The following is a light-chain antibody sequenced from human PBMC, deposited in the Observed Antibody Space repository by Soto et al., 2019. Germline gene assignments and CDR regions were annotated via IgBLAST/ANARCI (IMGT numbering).Light chain of an antibody. V-gene: IGLV2-14*03. J-gene: IGLJ2*01. CDR2: DVN. Sequence: QSALTQPASMSGSPGQSITISCTGTSSDIGGYNFVSWYQRHPGKGPKLLIFDVNFRPSGVSNRFSGSKSENTASLTISGLPPEDEADYYCSSYTTADTVIFGGGTKLTVL. CDR3: SSYTTADTVI. CDR1: SSDIGGYNF.